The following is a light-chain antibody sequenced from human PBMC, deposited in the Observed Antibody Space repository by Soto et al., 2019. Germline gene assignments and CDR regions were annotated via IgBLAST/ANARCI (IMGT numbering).Light chain of an antibody. CDR1: QSVSSN. Sequence: EIVMTQSPATLSVSPGERATLSCRASQSVSSNLAWYQKKPGQAPRLLIYGASTRATGIPARFSGSGSGTEFTLTISSLQSEDVAVYYGQQYNNWPLTFGGGTKVYIK. J-gene: IGKJ4*01. CDR3: QQYNNWPLT. V-gene: IGKV3-15*01. CDR2: GAS.